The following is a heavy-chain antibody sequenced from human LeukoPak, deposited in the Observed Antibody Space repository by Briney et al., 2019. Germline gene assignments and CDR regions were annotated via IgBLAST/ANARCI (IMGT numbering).Heavy chain of an antibody. CDR2: IYYSGST. J-gene: IGHJ5*02. V-gene: IGHV4-59*01. Sequence: PSETLSLTCTVSGGSISSYYWSWIRQPPGKELEWIGYIYYSGSTNYNPSLKSRVTISVDTSKNQFSLKLSSVTAADTAVYHCARLEAYYYDSSGYSLGWFDPWGQGTLVTVSS. CDR1: GGSISSYY. CDR3: ARLEAYYYDSSGYSLGWFDP. D-gene: IGHD3-22*01.